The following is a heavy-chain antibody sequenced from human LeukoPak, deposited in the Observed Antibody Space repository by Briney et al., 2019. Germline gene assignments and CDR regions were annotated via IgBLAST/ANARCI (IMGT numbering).Heavy chain of an antibody. CDR1: GFTSSNAW. CDR3: TTGRSGGSWSWCYFDY. D-gene: IGHD2-15*01. CDR2: IKSKTDGGTT. Sequence: GGSLRLSCAASGFTSSNAWMSWVRQAPGKGLEWVGRIKSKTDGGTTDYAAPVKGRFTISRDDSKNTLYLQMNSLKTEDTAVYYCTTGRSGGSWSWCYFDYWGQGTLVTVSS. J-gene: IGHJ4*02. V-gene: IGHV3-15*01.